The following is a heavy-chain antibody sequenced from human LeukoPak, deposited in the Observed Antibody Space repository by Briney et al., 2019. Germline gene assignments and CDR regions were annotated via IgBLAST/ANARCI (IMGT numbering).Heavy chain of an antibody. CDR1: GFTFSSYG. D-gene: IGHD3-16*01. J-gene: IGHJ3*02. CDR2: ILNDGSQE. V-gene: IGHV3-33*01. Sequence: PGGSLRLSCAASGFTFSSYGMHWVRQAPGKGLEWVAVILNDGSQEKYADSVKGRFTISRDNSKNTLFLRMNSLRAEDTAVYYCARDDALGDNALGIWGQGTMVTVSS. CDR3: ARDDALGDNALGI.